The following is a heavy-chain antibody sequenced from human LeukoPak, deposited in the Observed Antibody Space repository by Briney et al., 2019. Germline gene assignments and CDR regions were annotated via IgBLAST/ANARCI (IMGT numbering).Heavy chain of an antibody. CDR2: IGTAGDT. CDR3: AREVVGAALGAFDI. D-gene: IGHD1-26*01. J-gene: IGHJ3*02. Sequence: GGSLRLSCAASGFTFSSYDVHWVRQATGKGLEWVSAIGTAGDTYYPGSVKGRFTISRENAKNSLYLQMNSLRAGDTAVYYCAREVVGAALGAFDIWGKGTMVTVSS. V-gene: IGHV3-13*01. CDR1: GFTFSSYD.